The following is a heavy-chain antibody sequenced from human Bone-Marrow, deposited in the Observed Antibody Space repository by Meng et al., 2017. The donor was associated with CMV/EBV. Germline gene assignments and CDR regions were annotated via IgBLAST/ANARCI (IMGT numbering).Heavy chain of an antibody. Sequence: ASVKVSCKASGYTFTGYYMHWVRQAPGQGLEWMGWINPNSGGTNYAQKFQGRVTMTRDTSISTAYMELSRLRSDDTAVYYWARVRGYCSSTSCYTPLGYWGQGTLVTVSS. CDR2: INPNSGGT. V-gene: IGHV1-2*02. D-gene: IGHD2-2*02. CDR3: ARVRGYCSSTSCYTPLGY. CDR1: GYTFTGYY. J-gene: IGHJ4*02.